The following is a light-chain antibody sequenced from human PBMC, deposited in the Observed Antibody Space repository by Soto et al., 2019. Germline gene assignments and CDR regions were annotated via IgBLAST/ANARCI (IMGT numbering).Light chain of an antibody. V-gene: IGKV1-27*01. Sequence: DIQVAQSPASLSASVGDRVTITCRASQRIDNCLAWYQQKPGKVPKLLIYAASTLESGGPSRFSASGSGIDFTLTISSLQPEDVATYYCQKYNSGPRTFGQGTTLEI. CDR2: AAS. CDR3: QKYNSGPRT. CDR1: QRIDNC. J-gene: IGKJ1*01.